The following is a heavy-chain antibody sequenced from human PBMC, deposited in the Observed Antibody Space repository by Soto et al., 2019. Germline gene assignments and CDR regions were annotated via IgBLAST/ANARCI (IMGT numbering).Heavy chain of an antibody. J-gene: IGHJ4*02. Sequence: QVQLQESGLGLVKPSQTLSLSCTVSGGSLSSGGYYWSWIRQHPGKGREWIGFLYYSGSTYYNPSLMNRVTISVDTSQNHFPLKLSSGTAADTAVYYCARDTQRGYSGYFDSWGQGTLVTVSS. V-gene: IGHV4-31*03. D-gene: IGHD5-12*01. CDR2: LYYSGST. CDR3: ARDTQRGYSGYFDS. CDR1: GGSLSSGGYY.